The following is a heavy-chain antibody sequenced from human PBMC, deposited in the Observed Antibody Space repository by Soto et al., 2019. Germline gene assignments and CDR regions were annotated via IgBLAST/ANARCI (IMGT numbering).Heavy chain of an antibody. Sequence: GGSLRLSCAASGFTFSSYSMNWVRQAPGKGLEWVSYISSSSSTIYYADSVKGRFTISRDNAKNSLYLQMNSLRAEDTAVYYCARDPIPAAMPFWFDYWGQGTLVTVSS. CDR2: ISSSSSTI. D-gene: IGHD2-2*01. J-gene: IGHJ4*02. V-gene: IGHV3-48*01. CDR1: GFTFSSYS. CDR3: ARDPIPAAMPFWFDY.